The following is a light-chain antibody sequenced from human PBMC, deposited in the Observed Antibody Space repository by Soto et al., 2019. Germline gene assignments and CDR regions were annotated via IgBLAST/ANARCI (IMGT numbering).Light chain of an antibody. V-gene: IGKV3-20*01. CDR3: QQYAASPRT. CDR1: QSVSNAY. Sequence: EIVLTQSPGTLSLSPRERATLSCRASQSVSNAYLAWYQHKVGQSPRLLIYGASNRAPGIPDRFSGSGSGTDCTLTISRLEPEDFAVYYCQQYAASPRTFGQGTQVEVK. J-gene: IGKJ1*01. CDR2: GAS.